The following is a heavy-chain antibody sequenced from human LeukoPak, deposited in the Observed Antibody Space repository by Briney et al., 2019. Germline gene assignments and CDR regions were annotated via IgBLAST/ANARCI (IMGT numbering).Heavy chain of an antibody. V-gene: IGHV3-74*01. CDR1: GFTFSSYW. D-gene: IGHD1-1*01. CDR2: INRDGSDT. J-gene: IGHJ3*02. CDR3: ARADWNENAFDI. Sequence: GGSLRLSCGASGFTFSSYWMHWVRQAPGKGLVWVSRINRDGSDTKYADSVKGRFTISRDNAKNTLYLQMSGLRAEDTALYYCARADWNENAFDIWGQGTMVTVSS.